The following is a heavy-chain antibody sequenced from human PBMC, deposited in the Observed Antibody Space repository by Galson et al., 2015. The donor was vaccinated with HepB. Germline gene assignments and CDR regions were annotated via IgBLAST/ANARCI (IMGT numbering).Heavy chain of an antibody. J-gene: IGHJ5*02. CDR1: GGSFSGYY. CDR2: INHSGST. Sequence: LSLTCAVYGGSFSGYYWSWIRQPPGKGLEWIGEINHSGSTNYNPSLKSRVTISVDTSKNQFSLKLSSVTAADTAVYYCAYSSGWYRGWFDPWGQGTLVTVSS. D-gene: IGHD6-19*01. CDR3: AYSSGWYRGWFDP. V-gene: IGHV4-34*01.